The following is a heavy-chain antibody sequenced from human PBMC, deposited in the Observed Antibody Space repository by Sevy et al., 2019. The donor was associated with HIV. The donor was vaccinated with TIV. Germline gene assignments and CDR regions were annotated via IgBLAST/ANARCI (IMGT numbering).Heavy chain of an antibody. CDR2: IYDTNYGSGGGT. D-gene: IGHD1-26*01. J-gene: IGHJ3*02. V-gene: IGHV3-23*01. Sequence: GGSLRLSCKPSGFTFISYAMNWVRQVPGKGLDWVSTIYDTNYGSGGGTHYADSVKGRFTISRDTSKNTLYLQMNSLRPEDTTVYYCAKDRVWDVGDVFEIWGQGTMVTVSS. CDR3: AKDRVWDVGDVFEI. CDR1: GFTFISYA.